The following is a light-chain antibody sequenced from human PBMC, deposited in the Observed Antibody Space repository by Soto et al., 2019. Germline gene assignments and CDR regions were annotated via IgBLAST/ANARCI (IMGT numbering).Light chain of an antibody. Sequence: DFQMTQSPSTLSASVGDKVTMTCRASQSIGSWLAWYQQKPGKAPKVLIYDASSLESGVPSRFSGSGSGTEINITSSSLQHDDVASYYCQKSNSDFGQGTRLEIK. CDR3: QKSNSD. CDR2: DAS. J-gene: IGKJ5*01. V-gene: IGKV1-5*01. CDR1: QSIGSW.